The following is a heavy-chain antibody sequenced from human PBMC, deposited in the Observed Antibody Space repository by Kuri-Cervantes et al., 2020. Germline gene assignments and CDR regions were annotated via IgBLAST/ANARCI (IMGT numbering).Heavy chain of an antibody. V-gene: IGHV3-30-3*01. CDR1: EFAFSRYA. Sequence: GGSLRLSCAASEFAFSRYAMHWVRQAPGEGLEWVARISYDGSDRYYADSVKGRFTISRDNSENTLYLQMNSLRVEDTAVYYCAKDPRSSRAVAGHVDYWGQGTLVTVSS. D-gene: IGHD6-19*01. CDR2: ISYDGSDR. CDR3: AKDPRSSRAVAGHVDY. J-gene: IGHJ4*02.